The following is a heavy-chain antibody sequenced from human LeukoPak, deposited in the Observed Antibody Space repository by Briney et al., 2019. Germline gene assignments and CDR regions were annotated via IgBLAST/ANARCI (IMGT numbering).Heavy chain of an antibody. CDR3: ANLYQLLWRGGYFDY. CDR1: GFTFSSYA. V-gene: IGHV3-23*01. CDR2: ISGSGGST. Sequence: GRSLRLSCAASGFTFSSYAMSWVRQAPGKGLEWVSAISGSGGSTYYADSVKGRFTISRDNSKNTLYLQMNSLRAEDTAVYYCANLYQLLWRGGYFDYWGQGTLVTVSS. D-gene: IGHD2-2*01. J-gene: IGHJ4*02.